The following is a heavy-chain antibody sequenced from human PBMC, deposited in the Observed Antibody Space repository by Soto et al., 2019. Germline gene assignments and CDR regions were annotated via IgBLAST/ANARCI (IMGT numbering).Heavy chain of an antibody. CDR2: INPSGGST. V-gene: IGHV1-46*01. CDR3: ARYYYDSSGYSPYAFDI. D-gene: IGHD3-22*01. CDR1: GYTFTSYY. J-gene: IGHJ3*02. Sequence: GASVKVSCKASGYTFTSYYMHWVRQAPGQGLEWMGIINPSGGSTSYAQKFQGRVTMTRDTSTSTVYMELSSLRSEDTAVYYCARYYYDSSGYSPYAFDIWGQGTMVTVSS.